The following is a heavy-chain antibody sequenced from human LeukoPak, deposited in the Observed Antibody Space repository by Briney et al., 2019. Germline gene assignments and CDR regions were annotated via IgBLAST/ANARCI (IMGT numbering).Heavy chain of an antibody. V-gene: IGHV1-69*01. CDR1: GGTFSSYA. J-gene: IGHJ6*02. Sequence: ASVTVSCKASGGTFSSYAISWVRQAPGQGLEWMGGIIPIFGTANYAQKFQGRGTITADESTSTAYMELSSLRSEDTAVYYCARKDIVVVPAAIGYYGMDVWGQGTTVTVSS. CDR3: ARKDIVVVPAAIGYYGMDV. CDR2: IIPIFGTA. D-gene: IGHD2-2*02.